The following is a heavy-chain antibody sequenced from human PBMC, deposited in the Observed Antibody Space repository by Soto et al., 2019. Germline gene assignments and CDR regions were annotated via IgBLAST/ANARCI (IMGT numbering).Heavy chain of an antibody. D-gene: IGHD2-21*01. CDR3: ARGVRGAYGLDI. CDR1: GFTFSSYW. CDR2: INSDGSRT. J-gene: IGHJ3*02. V-gene: IGHV3-74*01. Sequence: EVQLVESGGGLVQPGGSLRLSCAASGFTFSSYWMHWVRQAPGKWLVWVSRINSDGSRTNYADSVKGRFTISRDNAKNTLYLQINSLRVEETAVYYCARGVRGAYGLDIWGQGTMVTVSS.